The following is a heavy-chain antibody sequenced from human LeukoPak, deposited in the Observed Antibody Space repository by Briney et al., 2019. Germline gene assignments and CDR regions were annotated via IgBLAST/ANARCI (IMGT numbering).Heavy chain of an antibody. J-gene: IGHJ3*02. D-gene: IGHD3-22*01. CDR1: GGSISSYY. Sequence: SETLSLTCPVSGGSISSYYWSWIRQPPGKGLEWIGYIYYSGSTNYNPSLKSRVTISVDTSKNQFSLKLSSVTAADTAVYYCARDPYYDSSGYYYSLELGAFDIWGQGTMVTVSS. CDR2: IYYSGST. CDR3: ARDPYYDSSGYYYSLELGAFDI. V-gene: IGHV4-59*12.